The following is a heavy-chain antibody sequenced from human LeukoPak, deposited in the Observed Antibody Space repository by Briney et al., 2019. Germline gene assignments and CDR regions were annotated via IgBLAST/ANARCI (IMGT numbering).Heavy chain of an antibody. CDR1: GYTFTSYG. D-gene: IGHD3-22*01. CDR2: INTNTGNP. V-gene: IGHV7-4-1*02. CDR3: AREYYSDSSGYFNDFDF. J-gene: IGHJ4*02. Sequence: ASVKVSCKASGYTFTSYGISWVRQAPGQGLGWMGWINTNTGNPTYAQGFTGRFVFSLDTSVSTAYLQISSLKAEDTAVYYCAREYYSDSSGYFNDFDFWGQGTLVTVSS.